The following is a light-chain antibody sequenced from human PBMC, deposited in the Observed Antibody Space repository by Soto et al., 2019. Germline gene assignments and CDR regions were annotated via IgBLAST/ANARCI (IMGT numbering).Light chain of an antibody. CDR3: ATWDDSRKGV. J-gene: IGLJ1*01. CDR1: SSDIESHT. Sequence: QPVLTQPPSASGTPGQRITFSGSGSSSDIESHTVNWYQQAPGKAPKLLINTNNQRPSGVPARFSGSKSGASASLAISGLQSEDEATYYCATWDDSRKGVFGTGTKVTVL. V-gene: IGLV1-44*01. CDR2: TNN.